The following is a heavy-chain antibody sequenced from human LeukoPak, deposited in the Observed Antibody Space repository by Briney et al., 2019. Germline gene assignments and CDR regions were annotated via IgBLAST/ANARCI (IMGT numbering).Heavy chain of an antibody. D-gene: IGHD1-26*01. J-gene: IGHJ4*02. CDR1: GFIFSSYS. CDR2: ISYDGNTR. CDR3: AREFQIVGSSPLDY. V-gene: IGHV3-30*01. Sequence: GGSLRLSCAGSGFIFSSYSMHWVRQAPGKGLEWLAVISYDGNTRFYADSVKGLFTISRHNSKNTVFLQMHSLRAEDTAGYYWAREFQIVGSSPLDYWGQGRLVTVSS.